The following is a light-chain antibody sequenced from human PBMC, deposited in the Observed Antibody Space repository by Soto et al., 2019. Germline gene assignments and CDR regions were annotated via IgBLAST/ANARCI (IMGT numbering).Light chain of an antibody. CDR1: SSDIGSYDL. J-gene: IGLJ1*01. Sequence: QSALAQPASVSGSPGPSITISFTGTSSDIGSYDLVSWYQQHPGTAPKLIIYEVTKRPSGVSTRFSGSKSGNTASLTISGLQAVDEADYYCCSFADFTYVFGTGTKVTVL. V-gene: IGLV2-23*02. CDR2: EVT. CDR3: CSFADFTYV.